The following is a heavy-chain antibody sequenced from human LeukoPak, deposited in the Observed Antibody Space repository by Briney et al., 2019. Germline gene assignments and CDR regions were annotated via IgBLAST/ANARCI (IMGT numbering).Heavy chain of an antibody. CDR1: GYSISSGYY. J-gene: IGHJ4*02. V-gene: IGHV4-38-2*01. CDR2: IYHSGST. CDR3: ARGGYGDFIFDY. D-gene: IGHD4-17*01. Sequence: PSETLSLTCVVSGYSISSGYYWGWIRQPPGKGLEWIGSIYHSGSTYHNPSLKSRVTISVDTSKNQFSLKLSPVTAADTAVYYCARGGYGDFIFDYWGQGTLVTVSS.